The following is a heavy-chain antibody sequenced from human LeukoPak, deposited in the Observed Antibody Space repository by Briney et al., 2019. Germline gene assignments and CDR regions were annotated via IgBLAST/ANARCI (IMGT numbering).Heavy chain of an antibody. CDR2: ISSSGSTI. Sequence: GGSLRLSCAASGLTFSDYYMSWIRQAPGKGLEWVSYISSSGSTIYYADSVKGRFTISRDNAKNSLYLQMNSLRAEDTAVYYCASLGHLTTGYVFDPWGQGTLVTVSS. V-gene: IGHV3-11*01. CDR1: GLTFSDYY. CDR3: ASLGHLTTGYVFDP. J-gene: IGHJ5*02. D-gene: IGHD4-17*01.